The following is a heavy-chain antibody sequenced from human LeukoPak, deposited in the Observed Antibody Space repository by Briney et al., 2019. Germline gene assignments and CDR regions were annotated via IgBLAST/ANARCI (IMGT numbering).Heavy chain of an antibody. CDR1: GFTFDDYA. V-gene: IGHV3-9*01. Sequence: PGRSLRLSCAASGFTFDDYAMHWVRQAPGKGLEWVSGISWNSGSIGYADPVKGRSTISRDNAKNSLYLQMNSLRAEDTALYYCAKDHTRSHYCSGGSCYAFDYWGQGTLVTVSS. CDR3: AKDHTRSHYCSGGSCYAFDY. J-gene: IGHJ4*02. CDR2: ISWNSGSI. D-gene: IGHD2-15*01.